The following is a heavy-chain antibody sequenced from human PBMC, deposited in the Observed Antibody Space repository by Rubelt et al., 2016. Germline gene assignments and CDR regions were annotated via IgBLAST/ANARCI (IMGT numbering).Heavy chain of an antibody. D-gene: IGHD6-6*01. Sequence: TFTSYGITWVRRAPGQGLEWMGRVHPNSGGTNLAQNFQGRVTLTRDTSISTVYVELSSLTPDDTAVYYCARGSIAAHSYLDYWGQGTLVTVSS. CDR2: VHPNSGGT. CDR1: TFTSYG. CDR3: ARGSIAAHSYLDY. J-gene: IGHJ4*02. V-gene: IGHV1-2*06.